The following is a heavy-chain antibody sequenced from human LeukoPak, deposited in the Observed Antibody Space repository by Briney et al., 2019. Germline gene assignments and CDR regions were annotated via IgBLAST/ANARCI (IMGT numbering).Heavy chain of an antibody. CDR3: ARLSDYYDSSGYSYYFDY. Sequence: GESLKISCKGSGYSFTSYWIGWVRQMPGKGLEWMGIIYPGDSDTRYSPSFQGQVTISADKSISTAYLQWSSLKAPDTAMYYCARLSDYYDSSGYSYYFDYWGQGTLVTVSS. CDR1: GYSFTSYW. J-gene: IGHJ4*02. CDR2: IYPGDSDT. D-gene: IGHD3-22*01. V-gene: IGHV5-51*03.